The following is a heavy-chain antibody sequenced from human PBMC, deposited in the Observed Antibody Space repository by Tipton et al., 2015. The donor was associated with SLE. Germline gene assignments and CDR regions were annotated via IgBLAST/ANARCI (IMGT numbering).Heavy chain of an antibody. CDR1: GYIFTSYY. D-gene: IGHD5-24*01. CDR2: INPIVGTT. CDR3: ARMLRSMATTNFDF. V-gene: IGHV1-46*01. Sequence: QVQLVQSGAEVKKPGASVKVSCKASGYIFTSYYMHWVRQAPGQGLEWVGLINPIVGTTTYAQKFQGRVLMSRGTSTSTVYMDLSSLRSDDTAVYFCARMLRSMATTNFDFWGQGTPVTVSP. J-gene: IGHJ4*02.